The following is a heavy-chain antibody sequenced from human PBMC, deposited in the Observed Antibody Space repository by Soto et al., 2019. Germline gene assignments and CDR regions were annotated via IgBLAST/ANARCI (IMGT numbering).Heavy chain of an antibody. J-gene: IGHJ4*02. V-gene: IGHV3-21*01. CDR1: GFTFSSSA. Sequence: PGGSLRLSCAASGFTFSSSAMHWLRQAPGKGLEWLSAISYERNYIYYADSMKGRFTISRDNAKNSLYLQMNSLRAEDTAVYYCASGVDYWGQGTLVTVSS. CDR2: ISYERNYI. CDR3: ASGVDY. D-gene: IGHD3-10*01.